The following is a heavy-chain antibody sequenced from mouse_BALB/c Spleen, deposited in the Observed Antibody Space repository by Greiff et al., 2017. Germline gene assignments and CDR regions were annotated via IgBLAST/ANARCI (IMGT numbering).Heavy chain of an antibody. CDR2: IWSGGST. D-gene: IGHD2-4*01. Sequence: QVQLKESGPGLVQPSQSLSITCTVSGFSLTSYGVHWVRQSPGKGLEWLGVIWSGGSTDYNAAFISRLSISKDNSKSQVFFKMNSLQANDTAIYYCARNSPYDYDEGYYAMDYWGQGTSVTVSS. J-gene: IGHJ4*01. V-gene: IGHV2-2*02. CDR1: GFSLTSYG. CDR3: ARNSPYDYDEGYYAMDY.